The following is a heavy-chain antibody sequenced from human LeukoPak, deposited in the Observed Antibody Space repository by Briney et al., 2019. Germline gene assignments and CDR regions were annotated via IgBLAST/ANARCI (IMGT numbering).Heavy chain of an antibody. CDR3: ARDPPGNYYDGSGYYS. D-gene: IGHD3-22*01. Sequence: WGSLRLSCAASGFTFTNNFMSWVRQVPGKGLEWVANIKEDGSEKYYVDSVKGRFTMSRDNAKNSLYLQMNSLRVEDTAVYYCARDPPGNYYDGSGYYSWGQGTLVTVSS. CDR1: GFTFTNNF. V-gene: IGHV3-7*01. J-gene: IGHJ5*02. CDR2: IKEDGSEK.